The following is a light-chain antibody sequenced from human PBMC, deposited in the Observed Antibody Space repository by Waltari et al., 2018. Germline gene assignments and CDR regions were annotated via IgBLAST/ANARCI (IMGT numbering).Light chain of an antibody. J-gene: IGKJ4*01. V-gene: IGKV3-15*01. CDR3: RQYNYWPPVT. Sequence: VMTQSPAPLSVSPGERVTLSCRARETLGRKLVWYQHKPGQAPRLLIYDASTRASGIPPRFSGGGSGTDFTLTISSLQSEDFAVYYCRQYNYWPPVTFGGGTTVEVK. CDR2: DAS. CDR1: ETLGRK.